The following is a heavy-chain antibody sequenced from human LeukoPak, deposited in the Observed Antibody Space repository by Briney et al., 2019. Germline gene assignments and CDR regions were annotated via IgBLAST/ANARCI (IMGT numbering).Heavy chain of an antibody. V-gene: IGHV3-11*01. Sequence: GGSLRLSCAASGFTFSDYYMCWIRQAPGKGLEWASYISSSGSTIYYADSVKGRFTISRDNAKNSLYLQMNSLRAEDTAVYYCARERRGGSSWYVSYYFDYWGQGTLVTVSS. J-gene: IGHJ4*02. CDR1: GFTFSDYY. CDR3: ARERRGGSSWYVSYYFDY. D-gene: IGHD6-13*01. CDR2: ISSSGSTI.